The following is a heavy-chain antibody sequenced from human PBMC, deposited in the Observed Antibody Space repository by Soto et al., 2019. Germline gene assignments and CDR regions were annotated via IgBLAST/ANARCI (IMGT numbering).Heavy chain of an antibody. Sequence: PGGSLRLSCAASGFTVSSNYMSWVRQAPGKGLEWVSVIYSGGSTYYADSVKGRFTISRDNSKNTLYLQMNSLRAEDTAVYYCARLEMATMVDPEDYWGQGTLVTVSS. V-gene: IGHV3-66*01. CDR2: IYSGGST. CDR3: ARLEMATMVDPEDY. D-gene: IGHD5-12*01. CDR1: GFTVSSNY. J-gene: IGHJ4*02.